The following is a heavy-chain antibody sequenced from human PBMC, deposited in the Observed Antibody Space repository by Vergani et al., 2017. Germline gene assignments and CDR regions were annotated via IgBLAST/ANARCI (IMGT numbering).Heavy chain of an antibody. D-gene: IGHD1-26*01. V-gene: IGHV3-23*01. CDR2: LTGGGGST. CDR1: GFTFSTYA. J-gene: IGHJ4*02. CDR3: VTDPVSYDNFFDS. Sequence: EVQWLESGGSLKQPGGSVRLSCAASGFTFSTYAMHWVRQAPGKGLEWVSALTGGGGSTYYADSFKGRFIISRDNSRDTLYLQMNSLRPADTATYSCVTDPVSYDNFFDSWGQGPLVTVSS.